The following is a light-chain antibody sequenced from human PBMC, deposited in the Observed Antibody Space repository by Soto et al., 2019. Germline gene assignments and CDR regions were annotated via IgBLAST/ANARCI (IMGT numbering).Light chain of an antibody. CDR1: QSVSSN. CDR3: QQFYNWPRT. J-gene: IGKJ1*01. V-gene: IGKV3-15*01. CDR2: GAS. Sequence: EIVMTQSPGTLSVSPGERATLSCRASQSVSSNLAWYQQKPGQAPRRLIYGASTRATGIPARFSGSGSETEFTLTISSLQSEDFAVYYCQQFYNWPRTFGQGTKVEI.